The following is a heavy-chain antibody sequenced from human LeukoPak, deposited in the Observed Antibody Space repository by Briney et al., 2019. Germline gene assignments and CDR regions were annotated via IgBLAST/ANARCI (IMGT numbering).Heavy chain of an antibody. Sequence: ASVKVSCKASGYTFTSYDINWVRQATGQGLEWMGWMNPNSGNTGYAQKFQGRVTMTRNTSISTAYMELSSLRSEDTAVYYCARGRPTVTTSPLWWYRYWGRGTLVTVSS. V-gene: IGHV1-8*01. J-gene: IGHJ4*02. D-gene: IGHD4-17*01. CDR2: MNPNSGNT. CDR3: ARGRPTVTTSPLWWYRY. CDR1: GYTFTSYD.